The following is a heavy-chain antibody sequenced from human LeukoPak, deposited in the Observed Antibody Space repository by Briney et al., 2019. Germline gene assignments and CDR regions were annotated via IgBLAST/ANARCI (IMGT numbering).Heavy chain of an antibody. J-gene: IGHJ3*02. V-gene: IGHV4-59*11. CDR2: ISYSGST. Sequence: SETLSLTCTVSVNFITSHYWSWFRQPPGKGPAWIGYISYSGSTNYNPSLKSRATISVDTSKSQFSLKLSSVTAADTAVYYCARLLGFRDAFDIWGQGTMVTVSS. CDR1: VNFITSHY. CDR3: ARLLGFRDAFDI.